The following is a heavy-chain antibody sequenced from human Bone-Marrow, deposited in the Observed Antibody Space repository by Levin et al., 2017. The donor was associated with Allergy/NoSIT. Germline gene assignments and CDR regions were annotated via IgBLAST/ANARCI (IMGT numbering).Heavy chain of an antibody. V-gene: IGHV3-74*03. CDR2: IDNTGKNA. CDR1: GFTFSTYW. CDR3: ARVRFCGRTSCYNYFDS. J-gene: IGHJ5*01. Sequence: GGSLRLSCAASGFTFSTYWMHWVRQAPGKRPVWVSIIDNTGKNATYADSVKGRFTMSRDNAKNTLYLQMNSLRAEDTAVYYCARVRFCGRTSCYNYFDSWGQGALVTGSS. D-gene: IGHD2-2*01.